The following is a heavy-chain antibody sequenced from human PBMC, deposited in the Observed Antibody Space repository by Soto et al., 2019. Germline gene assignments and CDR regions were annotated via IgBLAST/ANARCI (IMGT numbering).Heavy chain of an antibody. V-gene: IGHV1-18*01. CDR1: GYTFTSYG. J-gene: IGHJ3*02. Sequence: QFQVVQSGAEVKKPGASVKVSCKPSGYTFTSYGVSWVRQAPGQGLEWMGWVSTYNGNTKYTQKLQGRVTMTIDTSTSTAYMELRSLRSDDTAVYYCASRIVAGGAFDIWGKGTMVTVSS. CDR3: ASRIVAGGAFDI. D-gene: IGHD6-19*01. CDR2: VSTYNGNT.